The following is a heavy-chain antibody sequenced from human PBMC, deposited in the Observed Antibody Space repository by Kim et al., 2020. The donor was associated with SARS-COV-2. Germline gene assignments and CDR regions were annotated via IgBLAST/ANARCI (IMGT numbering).Heavy chain of an antibody. J-gene: IGHJ4*02. V-gene: IGHV1-18*01. CDR2: ISTYKGNT. D-gene: IGHD2-2*02. CDR3: ARGAISSTGRLDY. Sequence: ASVKVSCKTSGYTFSDFGITWVRQVPGQGLEWMGWISTYKGNTNYVQKLQGRLTMAADTSTSTSYMELSSLTSDDTAVYFCARGAISSTGRLDYWGQGTLVTVSS. CDR1: GYTFSDFG.